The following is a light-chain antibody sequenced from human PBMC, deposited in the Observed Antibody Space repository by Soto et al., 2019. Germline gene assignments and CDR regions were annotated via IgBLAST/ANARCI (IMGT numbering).Light chain of an antibody. CDR1: QSVLYNSNDKNY. Sequence: DIVMTQSPDSLAVSLGERATINCKSNQSVLYNSNDKNYLAWYQQKPGQPPALLIYWASSRASGVPDRFSGSASGTDFALTISALQAEDVAVYFCQQYYLTPYTFGQGTKLEI. V-gene: IGKV4-1*01. CDR3: QQYYLTPYT. J-gene: IGKJ2*01. CDR2: WAS.